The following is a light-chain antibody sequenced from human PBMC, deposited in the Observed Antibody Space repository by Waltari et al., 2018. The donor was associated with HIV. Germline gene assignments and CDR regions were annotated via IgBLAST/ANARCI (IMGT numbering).Light chain of an antibody. J-gene: IGLJ1*01. CDR3: AAWEDSLNGPNYV. CDR1: SSNIGSKT. V-gene: IGLV1-44*01. CDR2: SNN. Sequence: QSVLPQPPSASGAPGQSVIISCSGSSSNIGSKTVNWYRQLPGTAPKLLIYSNNQRPSGVPDRFSGSKSGTSASLAISGLQSGDEADYYCAAWEDSLNGPNYVFGSGTTVTVL.